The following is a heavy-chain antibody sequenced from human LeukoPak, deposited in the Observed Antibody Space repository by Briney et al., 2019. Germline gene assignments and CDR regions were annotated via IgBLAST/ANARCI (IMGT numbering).Heavy chain of an antibody. Sequence: PGGSLRLSCAASGFTFSSYWMHWVRQAPGKGLAWVSRINSDGSSTSYADSVKGRFTISRDNAKNTLYLQMNSLRAEDTAVYYCARVPYYFDSSGYYYWGQGTLVTVSS. J-gene: IGHJ4*02. CDR2: INSDGSST. D-gene: IGHD3-22*01. CDR1: GFTFSSYW. V-gene: IGHV3-74*01. CDR3: ARVPYYFDSSGYYY.